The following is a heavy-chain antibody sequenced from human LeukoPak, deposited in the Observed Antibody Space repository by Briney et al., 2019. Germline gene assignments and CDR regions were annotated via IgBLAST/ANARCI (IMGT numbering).Heavy chain of an antibody. CDR1: GFTFSSFW. CDR2: IKSDGTTT. Sequence: GGSLRLSCAASGFTFSSFWMHWVRQAPGKGLVWVSRIKSDGTTTADADSVKGRFTISRDNAKNSLYLQMNSLRAEDTAVYYCARISTPSSGWYSNFDYWGQGTLVTVSS. D-gene: IGHD6-19*01. CDR3: ARISTPSSGWYSNFDY. V-gene: IGHV3-74*01. J-gene: IGHJ4*02.